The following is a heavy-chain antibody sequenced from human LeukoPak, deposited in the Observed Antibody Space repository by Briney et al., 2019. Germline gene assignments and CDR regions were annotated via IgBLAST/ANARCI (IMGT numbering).Heavy chain of an antibody. CDR3: AHSFYGVSPAYFNQ. J-gene: IGHJ1*01. Sequence: SGPTLVNPTQTLTLTFTFSGFSLSTSGVGVGWIRQPPGKALEWLALIYWSDDERYSPSLKSRLTITKDTSKNHVVLTMTNMDPVDTATYYCAHSFYGVSPAYFNQWGQGTLVTVSS. CDR2: IYWSDDE. CDR1: GFSLSTSGVG. V-gene: IGHV2-5*01. D-gene: IGHD4/OR15-4a*01.